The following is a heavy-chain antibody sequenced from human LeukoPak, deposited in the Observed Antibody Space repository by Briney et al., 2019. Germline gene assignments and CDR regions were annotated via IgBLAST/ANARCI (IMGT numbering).Heavy chain of an antibody. CDR1: GGPISDYY. D-gene: IGHD6-19*01. CDR3: ARSHHPYSSDFDS. Sequence: SETLSLTCIVSGGPISDYYWSWLRQPPGKGLEWIGYIYYSGRTNYNPSLKSRVTISVATSKNQFSLKLSSVTAADTAVYYCARSHHPYSSDFDSWGQGTLVTVSS. J-gene: IGHJ4*02. V-gene: IGHV4-59*01. CDR2: IYYSGRT.